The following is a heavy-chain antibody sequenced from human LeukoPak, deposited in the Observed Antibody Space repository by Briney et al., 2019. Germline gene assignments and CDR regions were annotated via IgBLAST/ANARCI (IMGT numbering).Heavy chain of an antibody. Sequence: KPSETLSLTCAVYGGSFSAYHWSWIRQPPGKGLEWIGEINHSGSTNYNPSLKSRVTISVDTSKNQFALKLSSVTAADTALYFCARSRTDLIFTGARYGMDVWGKGTTVTVSS. D-gene: IGHD2/OR15-2a*01. V-gene: IGHV4-34*01. J-gene: IGHJ6*04. CDR3: ARSRTDLIFTGARYGMDV. CDR1: GGSFSAYH. CDR2: INHSGST.